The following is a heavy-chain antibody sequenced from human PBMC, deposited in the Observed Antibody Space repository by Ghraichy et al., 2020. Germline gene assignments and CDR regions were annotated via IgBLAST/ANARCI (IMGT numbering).Heavy chain of an antibody. CDR3: AKDLLGMGSNDYYYYMDV. CDR1: GFTFSSYA. V-gene: IGHV3-23*01. CDR2: ISGSGGST. J-gene: IGHJ6*03. D-gene: IGHD7-27*01. Sequence: GGSLRLSCAASGFTFSSYAMSWVRQAPGKGLEWVSAISGSGGSTYYADSVKGRFTISRDNSKNTLYLQMNSLRAEDTAVYYCAKDLLGMGSNDYYYYMDVWGKGSTVTVPS.